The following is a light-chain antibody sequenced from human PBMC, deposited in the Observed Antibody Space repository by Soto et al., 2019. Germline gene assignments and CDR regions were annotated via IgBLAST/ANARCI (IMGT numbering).Light chain of an antibody. J-gene: IGKJ4*01. CDR3: QQRSAWPALT. Sequence: EIVLTQSPATLSLSPGERATLSCRASQSVGTYLAWYQQKPGQAPRMLIYDASNRATGIQARFSGSGSGTDFTLTVSSLESEDFAVYYCQQRSAWPALTFGGGTKVEIK. CDR1: QSVGTY. V-gene: IGKV3-11*01. CDR2: DAS.